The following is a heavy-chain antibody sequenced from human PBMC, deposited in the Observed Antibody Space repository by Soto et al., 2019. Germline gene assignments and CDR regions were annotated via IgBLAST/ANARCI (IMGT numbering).Heavy chain of an antibody. CDR3: ARDNSTIFGVVRAPGNWFDP. J-gene: IGHJ5*02. Sequence: SVKVSCKASGGTFSSYAISWVRQAPGQGLEWMGGIIPIFGTANYAQKFQGRVTITADESTSTAYMELSSLRSEDTAVYYCARDNSTIFGVVRAPGNWFDPWGQGTLVTVSS. CDR1: GGTFSSYA. V-gene: IGHV1-69*13. CDR2: IIPIFGTA. D-gene: IGHD3-3*01.